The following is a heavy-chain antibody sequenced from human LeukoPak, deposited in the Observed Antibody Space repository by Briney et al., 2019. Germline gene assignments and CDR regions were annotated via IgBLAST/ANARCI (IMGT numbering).Heavy chain of an antibody. Sequence: GGSLRLFCAASGFTFTTYTMGWVRQIPGKGLEWFSAINVNADSTYYADSVKRRFTISRDNSKNTLYLQMNSLTAEDTAVYYCAKGSSGGWPYYFDYWGQGTLVTVSS. CDR1: GFTFTTYT. CDR2: INVNADST. V-gene: IGHV3-23*01. CDR3: AKGSSGGWPYYFDY. D-gene: IGHD6-19*01. J-gene: IGHJ4*02.